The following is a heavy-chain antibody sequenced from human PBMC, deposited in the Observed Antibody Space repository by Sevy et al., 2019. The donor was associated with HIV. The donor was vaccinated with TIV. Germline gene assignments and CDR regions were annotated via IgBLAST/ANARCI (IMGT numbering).Heavy chain of an antibody. J-gene: IGHJ4*02. CDR1: GFTFSSYW. D-gene: IGHD6-13*01. CDR2: IKQDGSEK. CDR3: ARIIAAAGEGCFDY. Sequence: GGSLRLSCAASGFTFSSYWMSWVRHAPGKGLEWVANIKQDGSEKYYVDSVKGRFTISRDNAKNSLYLQMNSLRAEDTAVYYCARIIAAAGEGCFDYWGQGTLVTVSS. V-gene: IGHV3-7*01.